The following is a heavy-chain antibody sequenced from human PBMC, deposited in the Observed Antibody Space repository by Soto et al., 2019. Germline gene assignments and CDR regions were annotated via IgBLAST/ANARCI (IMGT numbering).Heavy chain of an antibody. V-gene: IGHV4-30-4*01. CDR3: DSWLGYGPHFYY. CDR1: GGSVSSGDYY. D-gene: IGHD3-9*01. Sequence: QVQLQESGPGLVKPSQTLSLTCTVSGGSVSSGDYYWSWIRQPPGKGLEWIEYIFYSGSTYYNPSLKRRVTISVDTSKNQFSLKLGSVPAADTAVYHCDSWLGYGPHFYYSGQGTLVTVSS. CDR2: IFYSGST. J-gene: IGHJ4*02.